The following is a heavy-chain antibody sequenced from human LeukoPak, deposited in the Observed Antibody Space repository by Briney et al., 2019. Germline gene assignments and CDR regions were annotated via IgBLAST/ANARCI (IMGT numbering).Heavy chain of an antibody. D-gene: IGHD6-19*01. V-gene: IGHV3-23*01. CDR1: GFTFSSYA. CDR2: ISGSGGST. J-gene: IGHJ4*02. CDR3: ASSQFAVAGKFDY. Sequence: GGSLRLSCAASGFTFSSYAMSWVRQAPGKGLEWVSAISGSGGSTYYADSVKGRFTISRDNAKNSLYLQMNSLRAEDTAVYYCASSQFAVAGKFDYWGQGTLVTVSS.